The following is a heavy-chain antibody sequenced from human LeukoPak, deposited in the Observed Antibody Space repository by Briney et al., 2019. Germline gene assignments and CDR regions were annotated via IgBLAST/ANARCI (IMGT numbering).Heavy chain of an antibody. Sequence: GGSLRLSCAASGFTFSSYSMNWVRQARGKGLEWVSSISSSSSYIYYADSVKGRFTISRDNAKNSLYLQMNSLRAEDTAVYYCARERGPILDDIWGQGTMFTVSS. J-gene: IGHJ3*02. CDR2: ISSSSSYI. V-gene: IGHV3-21*01. D-gene: IGHD3-3*01. CDR1: GFTFSSYS. CDR3: ARERGPILDDI.